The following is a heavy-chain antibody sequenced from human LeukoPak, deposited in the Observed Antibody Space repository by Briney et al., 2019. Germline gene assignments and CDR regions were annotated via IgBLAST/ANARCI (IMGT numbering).Heavy chain of an antibody. Sequence: SETLSLTCAVYGLSFSDYYWTWIRQSPGKGLEWVGQINHSERTNHNPSLKSRVTMSVDTSKNQFSLKLSSVTAADTAVYYCARGPYQGRSGYYSYWGQGNRVTVSS. CDR2: INHSERT. CDR1: GLSFSDYY. J-gene: IGHJ4*02. D-gene: IGHD3-22*01. V-gene: IGHV4-34*01. CDR3: ARGPYQGRSGYYSY.